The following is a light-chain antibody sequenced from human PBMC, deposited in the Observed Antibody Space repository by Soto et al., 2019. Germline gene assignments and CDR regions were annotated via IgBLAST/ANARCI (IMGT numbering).Light chain of an antibody. V-gene: IGKV1-6*01. CDR1: QGIRND. Sequence: AIQMTQSPSSLSASVGDRVTITCRASQGIRNDLAWYQQKPGKAPKFLIYAASNLQSGVPSRFSGSGSGPDFTLTISSLQPEDFATYYCLQDYNYPYTFGQGTKLEIK. J-gene: IGKJ2*01. CDR3: LQDYNYPYT. CDR2: AAS.